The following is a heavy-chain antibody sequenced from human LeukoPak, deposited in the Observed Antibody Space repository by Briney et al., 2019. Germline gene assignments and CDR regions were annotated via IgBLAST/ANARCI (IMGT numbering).Heavy chain of an antibody. D-gene: IGHD1-26*01. CDR2: VSTYNDKK. V-gene: IGHV1-18*01. CDR1: GYRFTSYG. Sequence: ASVKVSCKTSGYRFTSYGISWVRQASGQGLEWMGWVSTYNDKKDYAQKFQGRVIMTTDTSTTTAYMELGSLRSDDTAVYYCARHSGSYAFDYWGQGTLVTVSS. J-gene: IGHJ4*02. CDR3: ARHSGSYAFDY.